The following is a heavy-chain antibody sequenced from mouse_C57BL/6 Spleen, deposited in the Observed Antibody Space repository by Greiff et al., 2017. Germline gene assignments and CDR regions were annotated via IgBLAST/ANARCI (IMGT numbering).Heavy chain of an antibody. CDR2: ISSGGDYI. V-gene: IGHV5-9-1*02. CDR1: GFTFSSYA. J-gene: IGHJ3*01. D-gene: IGHD1-1*01. CDR3: TSLSGSSSWFAY. Sequence: DVMLVESGEGLVKPGGSLKLSCAASGFTFSSYAMSWVRQTPEKRLEWVAYISSGGDYIYYADTVKGRFTISRDNARNTLYLQMSSLKSEDTAMYYCTSLSGSSSWFAYWGQGTLVTVSA.